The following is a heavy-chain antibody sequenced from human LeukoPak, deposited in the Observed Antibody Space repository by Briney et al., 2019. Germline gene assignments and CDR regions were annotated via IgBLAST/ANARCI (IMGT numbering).Heavy chain of an antibody. J-gene: IGHJ4*02. D-gene: IGHD4-17*01. CDR2: INHSGST. CDR3: GWGDYGSLDY. Sequence: KPSETLSLTCAVYGGSFSGYYWSWIRQPPGKGLEWIGEINHSGSTNYNPSLKSRVTISVDTSKNQFSLKLSSVTAADTAVYYCGWGDYGSLDYWGQGTLVTVSS. V-gene: IGHV4-34*01. CDR1: GGSFSGYY.